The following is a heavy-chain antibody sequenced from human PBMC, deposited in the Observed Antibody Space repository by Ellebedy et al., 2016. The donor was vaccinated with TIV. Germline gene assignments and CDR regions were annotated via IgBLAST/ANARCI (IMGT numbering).Heavy chain of an antibody. CDR2: IKQDGSEK. CDR1: GFSISNHW. Sequence: GGSLRLSCTASGFSISNHWMSWLRQAPGKGLEWVANIKQDGSEKYYVDSVKGRFTISRDNAKNSLYLQMNSLRAEDTAMYYCTRIRGGQWLADYWGQGALVTVSS. D-gene: IGHD6-19*01. CDR3: TRIRGGQWLADY. V-gene: IGHV3-7*01. J-gene: IGHJ4*02.